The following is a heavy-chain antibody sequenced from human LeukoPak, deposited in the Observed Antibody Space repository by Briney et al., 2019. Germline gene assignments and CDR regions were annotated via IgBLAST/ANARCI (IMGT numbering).Heavy chain of an antibody. V-gene: IGHV4-4*07. CDR2: IYTSGT. Sequence: SETLSLTCTVSGGSISSYYWRCLRQPAGGGREWFGRIYTSGTNYNPSLRSRITMSVDTSKSQFTLKLSSVTAADTAVYYCARDFGRAVVWGEGATVIVSS. D-gene: IGHD3-10*01. CDR1: GGSISSYY. CDR3: ARDFGRAVV. J-gene: IGHJ6*04.